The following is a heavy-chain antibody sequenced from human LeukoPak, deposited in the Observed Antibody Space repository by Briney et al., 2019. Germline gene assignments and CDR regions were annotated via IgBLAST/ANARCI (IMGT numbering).Heavy chain of an antibody. CDR2: ISYDGSNK. CDR1: GFTFSSYA. CDR3: ARDMAAAGTFDY. D-gene: IGHD6-13*01. Sequence: PGGSLRLSCAASGFTFSSYAMHWVRQAPGKGLEWVAVISYDGSNKYYADSVKGRSTISRDNSKNTLYLQMNSLRAEDTAVYYCARDMAAAGTFDYWGQGTLVTVSS. J-gene: IGHJ4*02. V-gene: IGHV3-30-3*01.